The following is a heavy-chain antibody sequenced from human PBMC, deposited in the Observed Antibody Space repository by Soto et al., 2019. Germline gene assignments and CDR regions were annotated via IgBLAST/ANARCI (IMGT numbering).Heavy chain of an antibody. Sequence: GGSLRLSCAASGFTFSSYSMNWVRQAPGKGLEWVSSISSSSSYIYYADSVKGRFTISRDNAKNSLYLQMNSLRAEDTAVYYCARDLDGYYYDSSGYPSGAFDIWGQGTMVTVSS. CDR1: GFTFSSYS. V-gene: IGHV3-21*01. CDR2: ISSSSSYI. D-gene: IGHD3-22*01. CDR3: ARDLDGYYYDSSGYPSGAFDI. J-gene: IGHJ3*02.